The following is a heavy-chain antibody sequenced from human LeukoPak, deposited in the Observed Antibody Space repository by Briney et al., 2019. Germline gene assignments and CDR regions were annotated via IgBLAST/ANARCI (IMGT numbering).Heavy chain of an antibody. J-gene: IGHJ4*02. CDR1: GFNLSSYW. CDR3: ARDSGLAF. Sequence: GGSLRLSCVASGFNLSSYWMSWVRQAPGKGLEWVANIKEDGSGKYYVDSVKGRFTISRDNAKNSLYLQMNSLRAEDTAVYYCARDSGLAFWGQGTLVTVSS. V-gene: IGHV3-7*01. CDR2: IKEDGSGK. D-gene: IGHD2-21*01.